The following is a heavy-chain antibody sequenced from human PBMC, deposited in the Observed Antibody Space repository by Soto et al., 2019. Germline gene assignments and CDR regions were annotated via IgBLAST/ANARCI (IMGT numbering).Heavy chain of an antibody. CDR1: GFTFSSYG. V-gene: IGHV3-33*01. CDR3: ARDQQWLVRFYFDF. D-gene: IGHD6-19*01. Sequence: QVQLVESGGGVVQPGNSLRLSCAASGFTFSSYGMHWVRQAPGKGLEWVAVIWYDGSNKYYADSVKGRFTISRDNSKNTLYLQMNSLRDEDTAVYYCARDQQWLVRFYFDFWGQGTLVTVSS. J-gene: IGHJ4*02. CDR2: IWYDGSNK.